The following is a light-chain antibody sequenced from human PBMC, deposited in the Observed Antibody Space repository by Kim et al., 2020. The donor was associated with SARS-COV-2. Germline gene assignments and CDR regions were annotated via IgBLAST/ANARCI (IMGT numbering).Light chain of an antibody. J-gene: IGLJ2*01. V-gene: IGLV1-47*01. Sequence: GQRVTISCSGGSSNIGNDYVYWYQQFPGTAPRLLIYRDNLRPSGVPDRFSGSKSGTSASLAISGLRSEDEADYYCATWDDNLSGWVFGGGTQLTVL. CDR2: RDN. CDR3: ATWDDNLSGWV. CDR1: SSNIGNDY.